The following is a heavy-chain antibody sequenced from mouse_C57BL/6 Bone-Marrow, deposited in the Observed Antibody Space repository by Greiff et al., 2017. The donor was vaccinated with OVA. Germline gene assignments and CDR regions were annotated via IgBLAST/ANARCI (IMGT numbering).Heavy chain of an antibody. CDR2: IYPGSGST. J-gene: IGHJ4*01. CDR1: GYTFTSYW. CDR3: ARSANWYAMDY. D-gene: IGHD4-1*01. Sequence: LQPGAELVKPGASVKMSCKASGYTFTSYWITWVKQRPGQGLEWIGDIYPGSGSTNYNEKFKSKATLTVDTSSSTAYMQLSSLTSEDSAVYYCARSANWYAMDYWGQGTSVTVSS. V-gene: IGHV1-55*01.